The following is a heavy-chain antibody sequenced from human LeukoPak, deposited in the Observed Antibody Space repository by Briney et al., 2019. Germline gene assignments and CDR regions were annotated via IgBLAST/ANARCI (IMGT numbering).Heavy chain of an antibody. Sequence: KSSETLSLTCTISGSPITSVSHYWGWIRQPPGKGLEWIGDIYYTGSTYYSPSLRSRVTVSVHTSENQFSLRLNSVTAVDTAVYYCARRWGNIVGVTYEYWGQGTLVTVSS. V-gene: IGHV4-39*01. CDR3: ARRWGNIVGVTYEY. CDR2: IYYTGST. D-gene: IGHD3-16*01. J-gene: IGHJ4*02. CDR1: GSPITSVSHY.